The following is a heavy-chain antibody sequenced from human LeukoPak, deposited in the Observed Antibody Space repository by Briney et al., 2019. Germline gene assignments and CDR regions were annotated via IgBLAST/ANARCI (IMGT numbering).Heavy chain of an antibody. Sequence: EASVKVSCKASGYTFTGYYMHWVRQAPGQGLEWMGWINPNSGGTNYAQKFQGRVTMTRDTPISTAYMELSRLRSDDTAVYYCARLTEYYYDSSGYYTEDDYWGQGTLVTVSS. D-gene: IGHD3-22*01. CDR3: ARLTEYYYDSSGYYTEDDY. J-gene: IGHJ4*02. CDR2: INPNSGGT. V-gene: IGHV1-2*02. CDR1: GYTFTGYY.